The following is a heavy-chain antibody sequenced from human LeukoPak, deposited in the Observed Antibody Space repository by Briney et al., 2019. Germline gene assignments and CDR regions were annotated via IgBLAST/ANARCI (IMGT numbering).Heavy chain of an antibody. D-gene: IGHD3-10*01. CDR1: GYTFTSYD. Sequence: GASVNVSCKASGYTFTSYDINWVRRATGQGLEWMGWMNPNSGNTGYAQKFQGRVTMTRNTSISTAYMELSSLRSEDTAVYYCARGIVRRLWFGELLKGGSRNWFDPWGQGTLVTVSS. CDR2: MNPNSGNT. V-gene: IGHV1-8*01. CDR3: ARGIVRRLWFGELLKGGSRNWFDP. J-gene: IGHJ5*02.